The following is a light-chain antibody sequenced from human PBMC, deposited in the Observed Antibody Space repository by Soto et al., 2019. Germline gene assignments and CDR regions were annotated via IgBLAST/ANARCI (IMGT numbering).Light chain of an antibody. CDR1: QRISNY. V-gene: IGKV1-39*01. CDR3: QQTYNSPWT. J-gene: IGKJ1*01. Sequence: IQSTQSQYSRSASVADRVPITCRASQRISNYLCWYQQTPGKAPKLLIYIASSLQSGVPSRFSGSRSGTDFTLTITSLQPEDFGTYYCQQTYNSPWTFGPGTKVDIK. CDR2: IAS.